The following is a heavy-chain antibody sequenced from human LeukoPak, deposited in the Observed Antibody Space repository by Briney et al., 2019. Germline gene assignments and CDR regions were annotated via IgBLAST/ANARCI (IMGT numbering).Heavy chain of an antibody. V-gene: IGHV1-2*06. CDR1: GYTFTGYY. Sequence: ASVKVSCKASGYTFTGYYMHWVRQALGQGREWMGRINPNSGGTNYAQKFQGRVTMTRDTSISTAYMELSRLRSDDTAVYYCARGERSGSVIDYWGQGTLVTVSS. CDR3: ARGERSGSVIDY. J-gene: IGHJ4*02. D-gene: IGHD1-26*01. CDR2: INPNSGGT.